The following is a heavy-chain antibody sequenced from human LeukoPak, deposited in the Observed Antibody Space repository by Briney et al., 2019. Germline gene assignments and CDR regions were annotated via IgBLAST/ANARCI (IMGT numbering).Heavy chain of an antibody. J-gene: IGHJ5*02. D-gene: IGHD2-15*01. CDR1: GFTFSSYS. V-gene: IGHV3-21*01. CDR3: ARDRIEYCSGGSCYDAWFDP. CDR2: ISSSSSYI. Sequence: PGGSLRLSCAASGFTFSSYSMNWVRQAPGKGLEWVSSISSSSSYIYYADSVKGRFTISRGNAKNSLYLQMNSLRAEDTAVYYCARDRIEYCSGGSCYDAWFDPWGQGTLVTVSS.